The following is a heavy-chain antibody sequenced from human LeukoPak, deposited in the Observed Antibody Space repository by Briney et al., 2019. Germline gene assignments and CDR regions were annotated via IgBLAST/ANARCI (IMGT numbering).Heavy chain of an antibody. CDR3: ARVSTNDRRNAFDI. J-gene: IGHJ3*02. V-gene: IGHV3-64*01. CDR1: GFTFSSYA. Sequence: PAGSLRLSCAASGFTFSSYAMHWVRQAPGKGLEYVSAITNNGGSTYYANSVQGRFTISRDNSKNTLYLQMGSLRAEDMAVYYCARVSTNDRRNAFDIWGQGTMVTVSS. CDR2: ITNNGGST. D-gene: IGHD2-8*01.